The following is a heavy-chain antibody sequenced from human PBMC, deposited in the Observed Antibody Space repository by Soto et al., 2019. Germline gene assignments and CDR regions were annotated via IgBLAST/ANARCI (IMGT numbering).Heavy chain of an antibody. Sequence: QVQLVESGGGVVQPGRSLRLSCAASGFTXSSYGIHWVRQAPGKGLXWVAVIWYDGSNKYYADSVKGRFTISRDNSKNTLYLQMNSLRAEDTAVYYCXXXXXXXXXXVXIXXXXXYWXQGTLVT. V-gene: IGHV3-33*01. CDR2: IWYDGSNK. CDR3: XXXXXXXXXXVXIXXXXXY. J-gene: IGHJ4*02. CDR1: GFTXSSYG.